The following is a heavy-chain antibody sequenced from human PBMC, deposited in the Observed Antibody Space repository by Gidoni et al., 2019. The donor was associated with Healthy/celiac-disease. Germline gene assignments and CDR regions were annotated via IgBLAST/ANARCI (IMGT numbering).Heavy chain of an antibody. Sequence: EVQLVESGGGLVKPGGSLRLSCAASGFTFSSYSMNWVRQAPGKGLEWVSSIRSSSSYIYYADSVKGRFTISRDNAKNSLYLQMNSLRAEDTAVYYCARDGEYCSSTSCYVAYWGQGTLVTVSS. J-gene: IGHJ4*02. V-gene: IGHV3-21*01. D-gene: IGHD2-2*01. CDR2: IRSSSSYI. CDR3: ARDGEYCSSTSCYVAY. CDR1: GFTFSSYS.